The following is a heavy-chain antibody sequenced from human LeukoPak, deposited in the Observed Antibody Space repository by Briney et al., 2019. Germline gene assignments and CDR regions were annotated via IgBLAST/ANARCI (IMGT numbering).Heavy chain of an antibody. CDR3: AKDWRYSGYDFFVD. V-gene: IGHV3-48*01. CDR2: ISSSSSTI. J-gene: IGHJ4*02. CDR1: GFTFSSYS. Sequence: PGGSLRLSCAASGFTFSSYSMNWFRQAPGKGLEWVSYISSSSSTIYYADSVKGRFTISRDNSKNTLYLQMNSLRAEDTAVYYCAKDWRYSGYDFFVDWGQGTLVTVSS. D-gene: IGHD5-12*01.